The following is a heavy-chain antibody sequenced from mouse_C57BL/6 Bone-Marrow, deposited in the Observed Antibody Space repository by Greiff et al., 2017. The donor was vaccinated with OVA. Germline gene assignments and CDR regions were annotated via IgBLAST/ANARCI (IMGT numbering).Heavy chain of an antibody. V-gene: IGHV1-18*01. CDR1: GYTFTDYN. J-gene: IGHJ4*01. D-gene: IGHD3-2*02. Sequence: EVQLQQSGPELVKPGASVKIPCKASGYTFTDYNMDWVKQSHGKSLEWIGDINPNNGGTIYNQKFKGKATLTVDKSSSTAYMELRSLTSEDTAVYYGARPTAQANYYAMDYWGQGTSVTVSS. CDR3: ARPTAQANYYAMDY. CDR2: INPNNGGT.